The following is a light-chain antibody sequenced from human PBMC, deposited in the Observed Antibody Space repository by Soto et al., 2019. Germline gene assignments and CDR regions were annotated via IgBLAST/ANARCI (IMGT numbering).Light chain of an antibody. CDR2: EVS. Sequence: QSVLTQPPSASGSPGQSVTISCTGTSSDVGGYNYVSWYQQHPGKAPKLMIYEVSKRPSGVPDRFSGSKSGNTASLTVSGLQAEDEADYYCSSHVGSNNVLFGGGTKLTVL. V-gene: IGLV2-8*01. CDR3: SSHVGSNNVL. CDR1: SSDVGGYNY. J-gene: IGLJ3*02.